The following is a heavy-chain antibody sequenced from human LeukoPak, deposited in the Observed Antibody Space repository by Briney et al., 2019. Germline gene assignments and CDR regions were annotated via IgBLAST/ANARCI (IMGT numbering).Heavy chain of an antibody. J-gene: IGHJ5*02. CDR2: IYYSGSI. CDR1: GGSISSGDYY. CDR3: ARGAASYCSSTSCYQGWFDP. D-gene: IGHD2-2*01. V-gene: IGHV4-30-4*08. Sequence: PSQTLSLTCTVSGGSISSGDYYWSWIRQPPGKGLEWIGYIYYSGSIYYNPSLKSRVTISVDTSKNQFSLKLSSVTAADTAVYYCARGAASYCSSTSCYQGWFDPWGQGTLVTVSS.